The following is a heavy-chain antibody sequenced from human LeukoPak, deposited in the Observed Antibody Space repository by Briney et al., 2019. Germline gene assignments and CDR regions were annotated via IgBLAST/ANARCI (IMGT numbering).Heavy chain of an antibody. Sequence: SQTLSLTCTVSGGSISSGSYYWSWIRQPAGKGLEWIGRIYTSGSTNYNPSLKSRVTISVDTSKNQFSLKLSSVTAADTAVYYCARAKRGIAAAGDNHYYYYMDVWGKGTTVTVSS. CDR2: IYTSGST. CDR3: ARAKRGIAAAGDNHYYYYMDV. J-gene: IGHJ6*03. CDR1: GGSISSGSYY. D-gene: IGHD6-13*01. V-gene: IGHV4-61*02.